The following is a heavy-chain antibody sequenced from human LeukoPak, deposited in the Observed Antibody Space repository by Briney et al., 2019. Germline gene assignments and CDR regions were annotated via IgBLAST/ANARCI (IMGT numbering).Heavy chain of an antibody. CDR2: IWYDGSNK. CDR1: GYTFSRYG. V-gene: IGHV3-33*01. J-gene: IGHJ4*02. Sequence: PGRSLRLSCAASGYTFSRYGMHWVRQAPGKGLEWVAVIWYDGSNKYYADSVKGRFTISRDNSKNTLYLQMNSLRAEDTAVYYCARDESYYFDYWGQGTLITVSS. CDR3: ARDESYYFDY.